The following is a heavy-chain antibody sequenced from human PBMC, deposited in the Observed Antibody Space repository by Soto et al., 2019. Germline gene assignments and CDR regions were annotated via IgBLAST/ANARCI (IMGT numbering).Heavy chain of an antibody. V-gene: IGHV4-31*03. CDR2: IYYSGST. CDR3: ARIDIPMQLVIDY. Sequence: ISDTNTVADGSSRSGGYYCSWIRKQPGKGLEWIGYIYYSGSTYYNPSLKSRVTISVDTSKNQFSLKLSSVTAADMAVYYCARIDIPMQLVIDYWGQGTLVTVSS. D-gene: IGHD6-6*01. J-gene: IGHJ4*02. CDR1: DGSSRSGGYY.